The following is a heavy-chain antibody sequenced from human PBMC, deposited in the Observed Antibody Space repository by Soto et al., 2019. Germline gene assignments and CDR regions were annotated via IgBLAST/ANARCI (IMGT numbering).Heavy chain of an antibody. Sequence: QITLKESGPTLVKPTQTLTLTCTFSGFSLSTSGVDVGWIRQPPGKALEGLALIYLDDDKRYKPSLKSRLTIPKGTSRNQVVLTMTNMDPLDTATYYCAHRRPYSNSPEYFFDYWGQGTLVTVSS. CDR2: IYLDDDK. J-gene: IGHJ4*02. V-gene: IGHV2-5*02. D-gene: IGHD6-6*01. CDR1: GFSLSTSGVD. CDR3: AHRRPYSNSPEYFFDY.